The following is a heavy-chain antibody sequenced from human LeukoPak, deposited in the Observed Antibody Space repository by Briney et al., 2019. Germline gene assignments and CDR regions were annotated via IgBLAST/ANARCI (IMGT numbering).Heavy chain of an antibody. CDR3: AREQQWLGPLDY. CDR2: IYSDGSNE. J-gene: IGHJ4*02. CDR1: GFNFSSFG. Sequence: GRSLRLSCAASGFNFSSFGLYWVRQAPGKGLEWVAIIYSDGSNEYYADSVKGRFTISREYSKNTLSLQMNSLRAEDTAVYHCAREQQWLGPLDYWGQGTLVTVSS. D-gene: IGHD6-19*01. V-gene: IGHV3-33*01.